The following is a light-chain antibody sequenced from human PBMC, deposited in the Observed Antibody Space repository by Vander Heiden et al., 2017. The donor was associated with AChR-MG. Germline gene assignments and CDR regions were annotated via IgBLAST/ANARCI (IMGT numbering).Light chain of an antibody. CDR2: DAS. J-gene: IGKJ4*01. CDR1: QSVSSY. CDR3: QQRSNGPPKLT. Sequence: EIVLTQSPATLSLSPGERATLSCRASQSVSSYLAWYQQKPGQAPRLLIYDASNRATGIPARFSGSGSGTDFTLTISSLEPEDLAVYYCQQRSNGPPKLTFGGGTKVEIK. V-gene: IGKV3-11*01.